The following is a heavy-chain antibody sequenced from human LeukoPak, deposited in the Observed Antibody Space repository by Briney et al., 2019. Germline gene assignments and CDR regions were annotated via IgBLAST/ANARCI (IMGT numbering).Heavy chain of an antibody. CDR1: GFTFSSYA. Sequence: GGSLRLSCAASGFTFSSYAMSWVRQAPGKGLEWVSAISGSGGSTYYADSVKGRFTISRDNSKNTLYLQMNSLRAEDTAVYYCARRTLRQRITIFGVVTETTYFDYWGQGTLVTVSS. J-gene: IGHJ4*02. D-gene: IGHD3-3*01. V-gene: IGHV3-23*01. CDR3: ARRTLRQRITIFGVVTETTYFDY. CDR2: ISGSGGST.